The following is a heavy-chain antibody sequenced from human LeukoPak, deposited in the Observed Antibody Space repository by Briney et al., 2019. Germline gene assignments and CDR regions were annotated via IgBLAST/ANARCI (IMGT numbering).Heavy chain of an antibody. CDR3: AKTTFPIHEDGYSLGAFDI. V-gene: IGHV1-69*13. CDR2: IIPIFGTA. Sequence: GASVKVSCKASGGTFSSYAISWVRQAPGQGLEWMGGIIPIFGTANYAQKFQGRVTITADESTSTAYMELSSLRSEDTAVYYCAKTTFPIHEDGYSLGAFDIWGQGTMVTVSS. D-gene: IGHD5-24*01. J-gene: IGHJ3*02. CDR1: GGTFSSYA.